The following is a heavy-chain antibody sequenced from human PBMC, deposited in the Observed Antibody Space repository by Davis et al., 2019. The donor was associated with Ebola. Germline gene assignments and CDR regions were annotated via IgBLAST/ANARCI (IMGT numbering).Heavy chain of an antibody. V-gene: IGHV1-2*02. J-gene: IGHJ4*02. CDR2: INPNSGGT. CDR3: ARDLSGDNILCPDY. CDR1: GFTFTGYY. Sequence: ASVKVSCKASGFTFTGYYMHWVRQAPGQGLEWMGWINPNSGGTNYAQRFQDRVTMTRDTSISTAYMELSSLTSDDTAVYYCARDLSGDNILCPDYWGQGILVTVSS. D-gene: IGHD1-26*01.